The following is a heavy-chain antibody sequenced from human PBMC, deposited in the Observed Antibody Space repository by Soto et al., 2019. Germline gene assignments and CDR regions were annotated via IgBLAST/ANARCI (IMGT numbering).Heavy chain of an antibody. V-gene: IGHV3-9*01. D-gene: IGHD6-13*01. CDR1: GFTFDDYA. Sequence: EVQLVESGGGLVQPGRSLRLSCAASGFTFDDYAMHWVRQAPGKGLEWVSGISWNSGSIGYADSVKGRFTISRDNAKNSLYLQMNSLRAEDTALYYCAKGRAAAGTGYYGMDVWGQGTTVTVSS. CDR2: ISWNSGSI. J-gene: IGHJ6*02. CDR3: AKGRAAAGTGYYGMDV.